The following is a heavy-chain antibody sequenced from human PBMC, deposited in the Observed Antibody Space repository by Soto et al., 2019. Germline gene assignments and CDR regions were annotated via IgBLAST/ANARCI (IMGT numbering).Heavy chain of an antibody. CDR2: INAGKGDT. Sequence: GAPVKVSLTGSGYTFTNPAFHLGRQAPGQGLEWMGWINAGKGDTKYPQRFQGRVTITRDTSASTAYMELSSLRSEDTAVYYCARNILGGTTDYWGPGTLVTVSS. CDR3: ARNILGGTTDY. CDR1: GYTFTNPA. J-gene: IGHJ4*02. D-gene: IGHD1-7*01. V-gene: IGHV1-3*01.